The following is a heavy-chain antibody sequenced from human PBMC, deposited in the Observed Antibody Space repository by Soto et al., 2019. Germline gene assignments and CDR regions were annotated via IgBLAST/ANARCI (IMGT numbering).Heavy chain of an antibody. V-gene: IGHV4-34*01. CDR1: GGSLSGYY. Sequence: SETLSLTGAVYGGSLSGYYWSWIRQPPVKGLEWIGEINHSGGTNYNPSLKSRVTISVDTSKNQFSLKLSSVTAADTAVFYCARLRWEQPWVFDYWGQGTLVTVSS. CDR3: ARLRWEQPWVFDY. D-gene: IGHD1-26*01. CDR2: INHSGGT. J-gene: IGHJ4*02.